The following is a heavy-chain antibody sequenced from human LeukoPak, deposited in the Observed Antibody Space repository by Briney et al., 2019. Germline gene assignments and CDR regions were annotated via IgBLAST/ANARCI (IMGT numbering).Heavy chain of an antibody. V-gene: IGHV4-59*12. J-gene: IGHJ5*02. CDR2: IYYSGST. CDR3: ARDGRYGDNWFDP. D-gene: IGHD4-17*01. Sequence: PSETLSLTCTVSGGSISSYYWSWIRQPPGKGLEWIGYIYYSGSTNYNPSLKSRVTISVDKSKNQFSLKLSSVTAADTAVYYCARDGRYGDNWFDPWGQGTLVTVSS. CDR1: GGSISSYY.